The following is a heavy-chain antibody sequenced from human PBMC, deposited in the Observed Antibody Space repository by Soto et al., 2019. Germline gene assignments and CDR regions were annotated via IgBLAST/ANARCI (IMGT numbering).Heavy chain of an antibody. CDR3: AKGFLRDCGGDCTFDT. CDR1: GFTFSSYT. D-gene: IGHD2-21*02. V-gene: IGHV3-23*01. Sequence: EVQLLESGGGLVQPGGSLRLSCAASGFTFSSYTMSWVRQAPGKGLEWVSGISATGGSTYYADSVKGRFTFSRDNSKNTLYLQMNSLRAEDTAVYFCAKGFLRDCGGDCTFDTWGQGTLVTVSS. J-gene: IGHJ4*02. CDR2: ISATGGST.